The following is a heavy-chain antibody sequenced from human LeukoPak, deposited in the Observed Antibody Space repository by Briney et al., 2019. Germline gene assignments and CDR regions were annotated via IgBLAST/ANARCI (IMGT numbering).Heavy chain of an antibody. D-gene: IGHD1-26*01. CDR1: GFTFDDYA. V-gene: IGHV3-9*01. J-gene: IGHJ4*02. Sequence: GGSLRLSCAASGFTFDDYAMHWVRQAPGKGLEWVSGISWNSGSIGYADSVKGRFTISRDNAKNSLYLQMNSLRAEDTTLYYCAKERIPLVGVTAFDYWGQGTLVTVSS. CDR2: ISWNSGSI. CDR3: AKERIPLVGVTAFDY.